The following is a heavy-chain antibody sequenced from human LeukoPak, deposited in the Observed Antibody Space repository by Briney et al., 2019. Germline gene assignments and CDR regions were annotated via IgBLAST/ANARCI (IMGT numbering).Heavy chain of an antibody. CDR1: GYTFTGYY. CDR2: INPNSGGT. J-gene: IGHJ4*02. V-gene: IGHV1-2*04. Sequence: GASVKVFCKASGYTFTGYYMHWVRQAPGQGLEWMGWINPNSGGTNYAQKFQGWVTMTRDTSISTAYMELSRLRSDDTAVYYCARGGVDTAMVKGPFDYWGQGTLVTVSS. D-gene: IGHD5-18*01. CDR3: ARGGVDTAMVKGPFDY.